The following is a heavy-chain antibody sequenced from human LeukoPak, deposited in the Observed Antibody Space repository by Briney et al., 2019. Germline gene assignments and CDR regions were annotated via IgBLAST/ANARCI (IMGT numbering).Heavy chain of an antibody. J-gene: IGHJ5*02. Sequence: GGSLRLSCAASGFTFSSYGMHWVRQAPGKGLEWVAVISYDGSNKYYADSVKGRFTISRDNSKNTVYLQMNSLRVEDTAIYYCAKVVLPSAMINYFDPWGQGTLVTVSS. CDR3: AKVVLPSAMINYFDP. D-gene: IGHD2-2*01. CDR2: ISYDGSNK. V-gene: IGHV3-30*18. CDR1: GFTFSSYG.